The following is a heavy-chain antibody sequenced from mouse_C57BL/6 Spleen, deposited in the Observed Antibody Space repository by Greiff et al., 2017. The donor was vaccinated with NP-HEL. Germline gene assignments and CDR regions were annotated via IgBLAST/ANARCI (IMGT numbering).Heavy chain of an antibody. CDR2: INPSSGYT. D-gene: IGHD1-1*01. CDR3: ARTYGSSYGVAMGY. CDR1: GYTFTSYT. J-gene: IGHJ4*01. V-gene: IGHV1-4*01. Sequence: VKLQESGAELARPGASVKMSCKASGYTFTSYTMHWVKQRPGQGLEWIGYINPSSGYTKYNQKFKDKATLTADKSSSTAYLQLSSLASEDSAVYYCARTYGSSYGVAMGYWGQGTSVTVSS.